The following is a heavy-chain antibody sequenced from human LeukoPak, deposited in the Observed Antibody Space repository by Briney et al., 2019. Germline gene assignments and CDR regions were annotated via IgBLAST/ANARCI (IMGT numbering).Heavy chain of an antibody. J-gene: IGHJ4*02. Sequence: PGGSLRLSCAASGFALSSYAMSWVRQAPGKGLEWVSGISGSAGSTYYADSVKGRFTISRDNSKSTLSLQMNSLGAEDTAVYYCAKDLRYSGSLRAMDYWGQGTVVTVSS. V-gene: IGHV3-23*01. CDR1: GFALSSYA. CDR2: ISGSAGST. D-gene: IGHD1-26*01. CDR3: AKDLRYSGSLRAMDY.